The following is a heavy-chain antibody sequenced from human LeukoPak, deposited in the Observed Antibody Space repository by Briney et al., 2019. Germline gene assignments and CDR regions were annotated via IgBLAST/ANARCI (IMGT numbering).Heavy chain of an antibody. CDR3: ARVVGGWYAFDS. CDR1: GYTFTSYF. V-gene: IGHV1-46*01. Sequence: ASVKVSCKASGYTFTSYFMHWVRQAPGQGLDWMGIIKPSGGSTSYAQKFQGRVTMTSDTSTSTVYMELSSLTSEDTAMYYCARVVGGWYAFDSWGQGTLVTVSS. J-gene: IGHJ4*02. CDR2: IKPSGGST. D-gene: IGHD6-19*01.